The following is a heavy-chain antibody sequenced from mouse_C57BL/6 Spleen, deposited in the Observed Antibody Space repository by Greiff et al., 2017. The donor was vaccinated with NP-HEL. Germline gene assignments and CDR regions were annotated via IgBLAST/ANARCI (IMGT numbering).Heavy chain of an antibody. CDR3: ARFYDGYYAALLWYFDV. J-gene: IGHJ1*03. D-gene: IGHD2-3*01. CDR2: INPNNGGT. Sequence: VQLQQSGPELVKPGASVKMSCKASGYTFTDYNMHWVKQSHGKSLEWIGYINPNNGGTSYNQKFKGKATLTVNKSSSTAYMELRSLTSEDSAVYYCARFYDGYYAALLWYFDVWGTGTTVTVSS. V-gene: IGHV1-22*01. CDR1: GYTFTDYN.